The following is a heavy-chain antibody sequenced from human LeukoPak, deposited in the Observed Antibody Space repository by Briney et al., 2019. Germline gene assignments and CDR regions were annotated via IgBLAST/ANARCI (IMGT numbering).Heavy chain of an antibody. Sequence: PSETLSLTCTVSGGSISSSSYYWGWIRQPPGKGLEWIGSIYYSGSTYYNPSLKSRVTISVDTSKNQFSLKLSSVTAADTAVYYCASQPYSGYDWYFDLWGRGTLVTVSS. D-gene: IGHD5-12*01. CDR2: IYYSGST. CDR3: ASQPYSGYDWYFDL. J-gene: IGHJ2*01. V-gene: IGHV4-39*01. CDR1: GGSISSSSYY.